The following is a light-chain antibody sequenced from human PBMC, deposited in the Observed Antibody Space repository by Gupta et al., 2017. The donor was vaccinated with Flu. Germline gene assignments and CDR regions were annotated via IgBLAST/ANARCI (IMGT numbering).Light chain of an antibody. Sequence: IVLTQSPGTLSLSPGERATLSCRASQSVSSSYLAWYQQKPGQAPRLLIYGASSRANGLPDRFSGSGYGTEFTLTISRREPEDFAVYYCQQEGSSPKTFGQGTKVEIK. CDR2: GAS. V-gene: IGKV3-20*01. CDR3: QQEGSSPKT. CDR1: QSVSSSY. J-gene: IGKJ1*01.